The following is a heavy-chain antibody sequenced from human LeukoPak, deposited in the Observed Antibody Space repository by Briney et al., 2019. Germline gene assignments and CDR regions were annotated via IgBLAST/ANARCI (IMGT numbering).Heavy chain of an antibody. CDR2: INHSGST. Sequence: SETLSLTCAVYGGSFSGYYWSWIRQPPGKGLEWIGEINHSGSTNYNPSLKSRVTISVDTSKNQFSLKLSSVTAADTAVYYCARGGYGWFGELRAFDIWGQGTMVTVSS. D-gene: IGHD3-10*01. CDR1: GGSFSGYY. V-gene: IGHV4-34*01. CDR3: ARGGYGWFGELRAFDI. J-gene: IGHJ3*02.